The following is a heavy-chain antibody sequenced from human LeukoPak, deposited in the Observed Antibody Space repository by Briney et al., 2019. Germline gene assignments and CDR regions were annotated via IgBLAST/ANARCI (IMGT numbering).Heavy chain of an antibody. V-gene: IGHV1-24*01. CDR2: FDPEDGET. D-gene: IGHD5-12*01. J-gene: IGHJ4*02. Sequence: ASVKVSCKVSGYTLTELSMHWVRQAPGKGLEWMGGFDPEDGETIYAQKFQGRVTMTRDTSINTAYMELRSLSSDDTAVYYCARTRENSGYDNFDSWGQGTLVTVSS. CDR3: ARTRENSGYDNFDS. CDR1: GYTLTELS.